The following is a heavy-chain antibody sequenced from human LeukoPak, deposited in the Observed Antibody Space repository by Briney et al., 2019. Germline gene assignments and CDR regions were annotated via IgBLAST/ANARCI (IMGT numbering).Heavy chain of an antibody. D-gene: IGHD1-26*01. CDR2: LYHSGST. V-gene: IGHV4-38-2*02. CDR3: ARELHSGSYYLDY. Sequence: SETLSLTCTVSGYSISSGYYWGWIRQPPGKGLEWIGSLYHSGSTYYNPSLKSRVTTSVDTSKNRFSLKLTSVTAADTAVYYCARELHSGSYYLDYWGQGTLVTVSS. CDR1: GYSISSGYY. J-gene: IGHJ4*02.